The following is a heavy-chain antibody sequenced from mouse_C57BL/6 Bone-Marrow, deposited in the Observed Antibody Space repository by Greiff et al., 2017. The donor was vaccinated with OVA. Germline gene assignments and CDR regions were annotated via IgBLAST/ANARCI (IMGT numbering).Heavy chain of an antibody. CDR2: IDPETGGS. CDR1: GYTFTDYE. J-gene: IGHJ3*01. Sequence: QVQLQQSGAELVRPGASVTLSCTASGYTFTDYEMHWVKQTPVPGLEWIGAIDPETGGSAYNQKFKGKAILTADKSSSTAYMALRSLTSEDSAVYYCTRGVDLAWFAYWGQGTLVTVSA. CDR3: TRGVDLAWFAY. V-gene: IGHV1-15*01. D-gene: IGHD1-1*02.